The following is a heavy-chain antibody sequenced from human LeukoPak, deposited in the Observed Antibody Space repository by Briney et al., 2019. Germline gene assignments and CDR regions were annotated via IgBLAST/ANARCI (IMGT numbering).Heavy chain of an antibody. V-gene: IGHV3-23*01. J-gene: IGHJ4*02. CDR3: AKDKEQLWLLSGFDY. Sequence: PGGSLRPSCAASGFTFSGYAMSWVRQAPGKGLEWVSAISGSGGSTYYADSVKGRFTISRDNSKNTLYLQMNSLRAEDTAVYYCAKDKEQLWLLSGFDYWGQGTLVTVSS. D-gene: IGHD5-18*01. CDR2: ISGSGGST. CDR1: GFTFSGYA.